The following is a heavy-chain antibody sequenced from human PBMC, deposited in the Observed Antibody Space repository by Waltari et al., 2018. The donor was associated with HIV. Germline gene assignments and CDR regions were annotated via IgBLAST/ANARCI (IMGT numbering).Heavy chain of an antibody. CDR1: GFTVSSNY. J-gene: IGHJ4*02. V-gene: IGHV3-53*02. Sequence: EVQLVETGGGLIQPGGSLRLSCAACGFTVSSNYMSWVRQAPGKGLEWVSVIYSGGSTYYADSVKGRFTISRDNSKNTLYLQMNSLRAEDTAVYYCASSPSSGTRNDYWGQGTLVTVSS. D-gene: IGHD3-22*01. CDR2: IYSGGST. CDR3: ASSPSSGTRNDY.